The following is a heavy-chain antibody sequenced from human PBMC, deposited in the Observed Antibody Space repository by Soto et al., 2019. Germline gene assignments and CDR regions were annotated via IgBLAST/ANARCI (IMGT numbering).Heavy chain of an antibody. Sequence: EVQLVESGGDLVQPGGSLRLSSAASGFTFSDHYMDWVRQAPGKGLEWVGRSRNKANSYTTAYAASVKGRFTISRDDSKNSLYLQMSSLKSEDTAVYYCTRPPIASAPGDDYWGQGTLVTVSS. J-gene: IGHJ4*02. CDR1: GFTFSDHY. V-gene: IGHV3-72*01. CDR2: SRNKANSYTT. D-gene: IGHD6-13*01. CDR3: TRPPIASAPGDDY.